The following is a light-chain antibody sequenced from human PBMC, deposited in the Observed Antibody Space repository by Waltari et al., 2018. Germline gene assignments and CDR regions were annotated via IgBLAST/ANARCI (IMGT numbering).Light chain of an antibody. CDR3: QVWDSSSDHWV. CDR1: NIGSKS. J-gene: IGLJ3*02. Sequence: SYVLTQPPSVSVAPGKTARITCGGNNIGSKSVHWYQQQPGQAPVLVIYDDSVRPSGIPGRFSGSNSGNTATLAISRVEGGDEADYYCQVWDSSSDHWVFGGGTKLTVL. CDR2: DDS. V-gene: IGLV3-21*04.